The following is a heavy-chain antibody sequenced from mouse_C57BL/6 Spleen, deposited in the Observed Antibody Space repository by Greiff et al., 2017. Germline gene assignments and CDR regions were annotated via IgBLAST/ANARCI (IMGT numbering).Heavy chain of an antibody. J-gene: IGHJ3*01. D-gene: IGHD3-2*02. CDR3: ARSIAQAWFAY. CDR2: IDPSDSYT. Sequence: QVQLQQPGAELVKPGASVKLSCKASGYTFTSYWMQWVKQRPGQGLEWIGEIDPSDSYTNYNQKFKGKATLTVDTSSSTAYMQLSSLTSEDSAVYYCARSIAQAWFAYWGQGTLVTVSA. CDR1: GYTFTSYW. V-gene: IGHV1-50*01.